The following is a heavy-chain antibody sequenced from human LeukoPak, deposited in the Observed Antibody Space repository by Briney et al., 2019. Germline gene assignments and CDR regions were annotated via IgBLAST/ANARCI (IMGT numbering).Heavy chain of an antibody. D-gene: IGHD4-17*01. J-gene: IGHJ4*02. CDR3: ARENDYGDYVDY. CDR2: IYYSGST. V-gene: IGHV4-59*01. CDR1: GGSISSYY. Sequence: KASETLSLTCTVSGGSISSYYWSWIRQPPGKGLEWIGYIYYSGSTNYNPSLRSRVTISVDTSKNQFSLKLSSVTAADTAVYYCARENDYGDYVDYWGQGTLVTVSS.